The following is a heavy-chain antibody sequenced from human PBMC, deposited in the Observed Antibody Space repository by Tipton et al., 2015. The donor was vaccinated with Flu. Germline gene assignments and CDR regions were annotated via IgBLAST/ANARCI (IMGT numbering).Heavy chain of an antibody. CDR1: GGSIISSSFY. J-gene: IGHJ4*02. Sequence: TLSLTCTVSGGSIISSSFYWGWIRQPPGKGLEWIGNIYYGGSTYYNPSLKSRVTISVDTSKNQFSLKLSSVTAADTAVYYCATYYYGSGTQSAFDYWGQGTLVSVSS. CDR3: ATYYYGSGTQSAFDY. V-gene: IGHV4-39*07. D-gene: IGHD3-10*01. CDR2: IYYGGST.